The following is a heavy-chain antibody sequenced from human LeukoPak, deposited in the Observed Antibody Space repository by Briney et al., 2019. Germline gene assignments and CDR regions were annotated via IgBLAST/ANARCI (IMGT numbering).Heavy chain of an antibody. CDR3: ASGLSSLFSFGAALDYYMDV. Sequence: ASVKVSCKASGYTFTDYYMHWVRQAPGQGLEWMGWINPHSGGTDHAQKFQGRVTMTRDTSISTAYMELSSLRSDDTAMYYCASGLSSLFSFGAALDYYMDVWGKGTPVTVSS. J-gene: IGHJ6*03. CDR2: INPHSGGT. CDR1: GYTFTDYY. V-gene: IGHV1-2*02. D-gene: IGHD5-18*01.